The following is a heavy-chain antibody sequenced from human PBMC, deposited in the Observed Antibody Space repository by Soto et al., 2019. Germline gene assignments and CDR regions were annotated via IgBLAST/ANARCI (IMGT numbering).Heavy chain of an antibody. Sequence: GGSLRLSCAASGFTFSSYSMNWVRQAPGKGLEWVSSISSSSSYIYYADSVKGRFTISRDNAKNSLYLQMNSLRAEDTAVYYCARDPVTKNWFDPWGQGTLVTVSS. CDR3: ARDPVTKNWFDP. CDR1: GFTFSSYS. J-gene: IGHJ5*02. V-gene: IGHV3-21*01. CDR2: ISSSSSYI. D-gene: IGHD4-4*01.